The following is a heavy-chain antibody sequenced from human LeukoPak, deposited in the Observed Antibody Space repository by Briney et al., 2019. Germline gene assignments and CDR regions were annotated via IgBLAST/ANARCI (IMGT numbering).Heavy chain of an antibody. D-gene: IGHD1-26*01. CDR1: GFTFSSYA. J-gene: IGHJ1*01. Sequence: GGSLRLSCAASGFTFSSYAMSWVRQAPGKGLEWVSYISSSGSTIYYADSVKGRFTISRDNAKNSLYLQMNSLRAEDTAVYYCAKDYLSGSYNAEYFQHWGQGTLVTVSS. V-gene: IGHV3-48*04. CDR3: AKDYLSGSYNAEYFQH. CDR2: ISSSGSTI.